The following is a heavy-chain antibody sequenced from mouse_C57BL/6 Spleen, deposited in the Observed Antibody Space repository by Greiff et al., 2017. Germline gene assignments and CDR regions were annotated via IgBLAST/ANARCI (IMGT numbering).Heavy chain of an antibody. CDR1: GYTFTSYW. D-gene: IGHD3-2*01. J-gene: IGHJ1*03. CDR3: ARLLRQRWYFDV. CDR2: INPSNGGT. V-gene: IGHV1-53*01. Sequence: QVQLQQPGTELVKPGASVKLSCKASGYTFTSYWMHWVKQRPGQGLEWIGNINPSNGGTNYNEKFKSKATLTADKSSSTAYMQLSSLTSEDSAVYYCARLLRQRWYFDVWGTGTTVTVSS.